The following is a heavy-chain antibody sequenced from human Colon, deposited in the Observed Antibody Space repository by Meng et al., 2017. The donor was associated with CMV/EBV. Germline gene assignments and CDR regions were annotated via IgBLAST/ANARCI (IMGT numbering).Heavy chain of an antibody. CDR1: GGSISSYY. Sequence: CTVPGGSISSYYWSWIRQPPGKGLEWIGYIYYSGSTNYTPSLKSRVTISVDTSKNQFSLKLSSVTAADTAVYYCARGDPGGSYYGLNYYYGMDVWGQGTTVTVSS. D-gene: IGHD1-26*01. CDR3: ARGDPGGSYYGLNYYYGMDV. J-gene: IGHJ6*02. V-gene: IGHV4-59*01. CDR2: IYYSGST.